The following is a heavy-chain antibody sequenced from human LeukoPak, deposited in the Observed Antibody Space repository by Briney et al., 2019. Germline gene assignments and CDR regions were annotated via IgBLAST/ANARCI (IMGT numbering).Heavy chain of an antibody. V-gene: IGHV3-23*01. CDR2: ISGSGGST. CDR1: GFTFSSYG. CDR3: ARGATDTTRWFDP. D-gene: IGHD1-7*01. J-gene: IGHJ5*02. Sequence: GGSLRLSCAASGFTFSSYGMRWVRQAPGKGLEWVSAISGSGGSTYYADSVKGRFTISRDNSKNTLYLQMHSLRAEDTATYYCARGATDTTRWFDPWGQGTLVTVSS.